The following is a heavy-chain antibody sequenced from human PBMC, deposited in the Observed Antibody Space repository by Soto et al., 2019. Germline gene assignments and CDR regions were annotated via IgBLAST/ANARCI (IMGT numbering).Heavy chain of an antibody. CDR2: LNWDGDDT. Sequence: EVQLVESGGGGVRPGGSLRLSCAASGFNFDEYGMTWVRQSPGKGLEWVSGLNWDGDDTGYADSVKGRFTISRDNAKNSLYLEMTSLRFAKTAIYYWARGDIAVAVSSCYWGQGTLVPVSS. D-gene: IGHD6-19*01. CDR1: GFNFDEYG. J-gene: IGHJ4*02. V-gene: IGHV3-20*04. CDR3: ARGDIAVAVSSCY.